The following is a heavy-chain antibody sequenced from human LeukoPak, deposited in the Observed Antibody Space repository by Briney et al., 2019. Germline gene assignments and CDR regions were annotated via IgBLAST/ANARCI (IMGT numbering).Heavy chain of an antibody. J-gene: IGHJ6*02. V-gene: IGHV3-48*02. CDR3: SRDLRGVVVPTTMPSGMDV. CDR1: GLTFSSHS. CDR2: ISSSSSNI. Sequence: GGSLRLSCAASGLTFSSHSMNWVRQAPGKGLEWISYISSSSSNIYYADPVKGRFTISRDNAKNSLYLQMSSLRDEDTAVYYCSRDLRGVVVPTTMPSGMDVWGQGTTVIVSS. D-gene: IGHD2-2*01.